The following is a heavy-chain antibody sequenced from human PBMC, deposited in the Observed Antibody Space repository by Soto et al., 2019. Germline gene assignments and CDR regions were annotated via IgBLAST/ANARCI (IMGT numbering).Heavy chain of an antibody. V-gene: IGHV3-33*01. CDR2: IWYDGSKK. J-gene: IGHJ4*02. CDR3: ARDPCDYWFDY. D-gene: IGHD4-17*01. Sequence: QVQLEESGGGVVQPGRTLTLSCAASGFNFGSYGMHWVRQAPGKGLEWVAIIWYDGSKKYYADSVRGRFTISRDNSQNTLSLQMNSLRVDDTAVYYCARDPCDYWFDYWGQGTLVTVSS. CDR1: GFNFGSYG.